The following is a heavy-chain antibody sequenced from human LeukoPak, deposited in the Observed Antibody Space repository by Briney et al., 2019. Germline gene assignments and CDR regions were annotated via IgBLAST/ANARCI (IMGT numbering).Heavy chain of an antibody. V-gene: IGHV3-23*01. D-gene: IGHD3-10*01. CDR3: AKHFSSGTYYNYFDY. CDR2: ISDNGAAT. J-gene: IGHJ4*02. CDR1: GFTFNSYA. Sequence: GGSLRLSCVASGFTFNSYAMSWVRQAPGKGMEWVSAISDNGAATHSADSVKGRFTISRDNSKNTLYLQMNSLRAGDTAIYYCAKHFSSGTYYNYFDYWGQGTLVTVSS.